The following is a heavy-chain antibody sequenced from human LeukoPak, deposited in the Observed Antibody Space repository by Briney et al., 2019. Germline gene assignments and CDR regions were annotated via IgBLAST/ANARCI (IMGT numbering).Heavy chain of an antibody. V-gene: IGHV1-46*01. CDR3: AREDPVAGGIDY. J-gene: IGHJ4*02. CDR1: GYTFTGYY. D-gene: IGHD6-19*01. Sequence: ASVKVSCKASGYTFTGYYMHWVRQAPGQGLEWMGIINPSGGSTSYAQKFQGRVTMTRDTSTSTVYMELSSLRSEDTAVYYCAREDPVAGGIDYWGQGTLVTVSS. CDR2: INPSGGST.